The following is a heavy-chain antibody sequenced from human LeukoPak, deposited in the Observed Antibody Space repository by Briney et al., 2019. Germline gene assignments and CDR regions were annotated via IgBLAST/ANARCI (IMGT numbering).Heavy chain of an antibody. Sequence: GGSLRLSCAASGFTFSSYEMHWVRQAPGKGLEWVANIKHDESEKYYVDSVKGRFTISRDNAKNSLYLQMNSLRAEDTAVYYCARDRYCSGIWGQGTLVTVSS. D-gene: IGHD2-15*01. CDR2: IKHDESEK. J-gene: IGHJ4*02. CDR3: ARDRYCSGI. CDR1: GFTFSSYE. V-gene: IGHV3-7*01.